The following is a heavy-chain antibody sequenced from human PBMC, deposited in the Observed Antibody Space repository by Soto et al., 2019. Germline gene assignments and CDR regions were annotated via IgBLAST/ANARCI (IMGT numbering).Heavy chain of an antibody. Sequence: QVQLVQSGAEVKKPGSSVKVSCKASGGTFSSYAISWVRQAPGQGLEWMGGIIPIFGTANYAQKFQGRVTIAAKESTRTAYMELSSLRTEDTAVYYCARDVERTYYYYGMDVWGQGTTVTVSS. J-gene: IGHJ6*02. CDR3: ARDVERTYYYYGMDV. V-gene: IGHV1-69*12. CDR1: GGTFSSYA. CDR2: IIPIFGTA.